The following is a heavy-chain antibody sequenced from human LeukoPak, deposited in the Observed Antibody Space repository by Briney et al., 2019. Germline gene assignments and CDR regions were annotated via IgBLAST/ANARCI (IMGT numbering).Heavy chain of an antibody. CDR1: GFTFSSYA. CDR3: AKDSGGIAVAGEWFDP. J-gene: IGHJ5*02. D-gene: IGHD6-19*01. V-gene: IGHV3-23*01. CDR2: ISGSGGST. Sequence: PGGSLRLSCAASGFTFSSYAMSWVRQAPGKGLEWVSAISGSGGSTCYADSVKGRFTISRDNSKNTLYLQMNSLRAEDTAVYYCAKDSGGIAVAGEWFDPWGQGTLVTVSS.